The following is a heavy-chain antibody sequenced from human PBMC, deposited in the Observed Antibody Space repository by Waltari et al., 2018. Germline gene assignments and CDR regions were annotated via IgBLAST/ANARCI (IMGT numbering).Heavy chain of an antibody. CDR2: IIPIFGTA. V-gene: IGHV1-69*06. CDR3: AKTPSGSYQDV. Sequence: QVQLVQSGAEVKKPGASVKVSCKASGYTFTGYYMHWVRQAPGQGLEWMGRIIPIFGTANYAQKFQGRVTITADKSTSTAYMELSSLRSEDTAVYYCAKTPSGSYQDVWGQGTTVTVSS. D-gene: IGHD1-26*01. J-gene: IGHJ6*02. CDR1: GYTFTGYY.